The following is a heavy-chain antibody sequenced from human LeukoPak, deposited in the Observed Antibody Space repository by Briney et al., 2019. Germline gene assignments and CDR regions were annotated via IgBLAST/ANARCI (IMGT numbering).Heavy chain of an antibody. CDR3: ARGGYYDSSGYLDAFDI. Sequence: SVKVSCKASGSTFSSYTISWVRQAPGQGLEWMGRITPILGIANYAQKFQGRVTITADKSTSTAYMELSSLRSEDTAVYYCARGGYYDSSGYLDAFDIWGQGTMVTVSS. J-gene: IGHJ3*02. V-gene: IGHV1-69*02. CDR1: GSTFSSYT. CDR2: ITPILGIA. D-gene: IGHD3-22*01.